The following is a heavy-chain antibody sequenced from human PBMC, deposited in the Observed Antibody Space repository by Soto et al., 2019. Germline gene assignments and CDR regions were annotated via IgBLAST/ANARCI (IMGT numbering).Heavy chain of an antibody. CDR3: VKDAAGWRIALAGSDYYYGMDV. D-gene: IGHD6-19*01. V-gene: IGHV3-64D*08. CDR2: ISSNGGST. Sequence: GGSLRLSCSASGFTFSSYAMHWVRQAPGKGLEYVSAISSNGGSTYYADSVKGRFTISRDNSKNTLYLQMSSLRAEDTAVYYCVKDAAGWRIALAGSDYYYGMDVWGQGTTVTVSS. CDR1: GFTFSSYA. J-gene: IGHJ6*02.